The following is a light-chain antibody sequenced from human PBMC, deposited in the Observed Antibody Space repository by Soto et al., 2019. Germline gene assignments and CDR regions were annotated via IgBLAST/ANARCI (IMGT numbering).Light chain of an antibody. Sequence: DSQMTQSPSPLSASVGDRVTITCRASQSIRSYLNWYQQKPGKAPKLLIYAAASLQSGVPSSLRGFGAGTDFPLTITRLQAEDCATYYCQHTYSPPLTFGQGTKVEV. CDR1: QSIRSY. J-gene: IGKJ1*01. V-gene: IGKV1-39*01. CDR3: QHTYSPPLT. CDR2: AAA.